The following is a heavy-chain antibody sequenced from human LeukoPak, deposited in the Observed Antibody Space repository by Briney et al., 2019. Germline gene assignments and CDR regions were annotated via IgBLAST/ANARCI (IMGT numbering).Heavy chain of an antibody. CDR3: ARDPRLGSGWVKWFDP. CDR1: GFTLSSYA. J-gene: IGHJ5*02. Sequence: GGSLRLSCAAYGFTLSSYAMHWVRQAPGKGLEWVAVISYDGSNKYYADSVKGRFTISRDNSKNTLYLQRNSLRAEDTAVYYCARDPRLGSGWVKWFDPWGQGTLVTVSS. D-gene: IGHD6-19*01. V-gene: IGHV3-30-3*01. CDR2: ISYDGSNK.